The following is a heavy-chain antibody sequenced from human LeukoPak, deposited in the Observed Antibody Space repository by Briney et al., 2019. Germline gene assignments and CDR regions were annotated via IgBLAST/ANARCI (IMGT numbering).Heavy chain of an antibody. CDR3: AKEVSGSGSYYGGNDY. Sequence: GGSLSLSCAASGFTFSSYAMGWVRQAPGKGLEWLSAITGTGGVTYYADSVEGRFTISRDSSKTTLYLQINSLRAEDTAVYYCAKEVSGSGSYYGGNDYWGQGTLVIVSS. D-gene: IGHD3-10*01. J-gene: IGHJ4*02. V-gene: IGHV3-23*01. CDR1: GFTFSSYA. CDR2: ITGTGGVT.